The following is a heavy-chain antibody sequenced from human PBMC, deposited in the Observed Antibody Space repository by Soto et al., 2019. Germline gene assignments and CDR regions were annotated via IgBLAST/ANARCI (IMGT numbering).Heavy chain of an antibody. J-gene: IGHJ4*02. CDR1: GYTFTNFG. CDR2: ISAYNGNT. Sequence: ASVKVSCKTSGYTFTNFGISWVRQAPGQGLEWMGWISAYNGNTNYAQKLQGRVTMTTDTSTSTAYMELRSLRSDDTAVYYCARDPFYYDSDIVPPPSRGFDYWGQGTLVTVSS. D-gene: IGHD3-22*01. V-gene: IGHV1-18*01. CDR3: ARDPFYYDSDIVPPPSRGFDY.